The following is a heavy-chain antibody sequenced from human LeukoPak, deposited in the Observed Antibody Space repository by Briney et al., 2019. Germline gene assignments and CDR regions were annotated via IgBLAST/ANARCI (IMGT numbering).Heavy chain of an antibody. D-gene: IGHD2-2*02. CDR2: ISYDGSNK. J-gene: IGHJ4*02. CDR1: GFTFSSYG. Sequence: GGPLRLSCAASGFTFSSYGMHWVRQAPGKGLEWVAVISYDGSNKYYADSVKGRFTISRDNSKNTLYLQMNSLRAEETAVYYCAKVRYCSSTSCYTAFYYWGQGTLVTVSS. V-gene: IGHV3-30*18. CDR3: AKVRYCSSTSCYTAFYY.